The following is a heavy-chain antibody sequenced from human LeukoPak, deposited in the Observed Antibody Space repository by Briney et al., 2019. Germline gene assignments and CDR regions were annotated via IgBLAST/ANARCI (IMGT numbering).Heavy chain of an antibody. CDR3: ARERYGDSYDY. Sequence: GGSLRLSCAASGFTFSNYWMTWVRQAPRKGLEWVANIKQDGSEKYYVDSVKGRFTISRDNAKNSLYLQMNSLRAEDTAVYYCARERYGDSYDYWGQGTLVSVSS. V-gene: IGHV3-7*01. J-gene: IGHJ4*02. CDR1: GFTFSNYW. CDR2: IKQDGSEK. D-gene: IGHD4-17*01.